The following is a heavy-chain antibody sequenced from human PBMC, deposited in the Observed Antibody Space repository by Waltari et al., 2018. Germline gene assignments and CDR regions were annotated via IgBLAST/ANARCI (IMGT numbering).Heavy chain of an antibody. CDR2: IKYDGSAT. V-gene: IGHV3-7*03. D-gene: IGHD2-2*01. Sequence: MTWVRQAPGKGLEWVANIKYDGSATYHVDSVNGRFTISRDNAKNSLYLQMNDVSAEDTAIYYCARGSTGYVRVWDCWGQGTVVTVSS. J-gene: IGHJ4*02. CDR3: ARGSTGYVRVWDC.